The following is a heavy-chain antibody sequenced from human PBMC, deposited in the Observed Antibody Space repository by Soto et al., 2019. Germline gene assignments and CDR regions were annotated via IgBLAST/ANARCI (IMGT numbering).Heavy chain of an antibody. Sequence: PGGSLRLSCAASGFTFSSYSMNWVHQAPGKGLEWVSSISSSSSYIYYADSVKGRFTISRDNAKNSLYLQMNSLRAEDTAVYYCARDQRLTIFGVVTGFDYWGQGTLVTVSS. CDR2: ISSSSSYI. D-gene: IGHD3-3*01. V-gene: IGHV3-21*01. CDR3: ARDQRLTIFGVVTGFDY. J-gene: IGHJ4*02. CDR1: GFTFSSYS.